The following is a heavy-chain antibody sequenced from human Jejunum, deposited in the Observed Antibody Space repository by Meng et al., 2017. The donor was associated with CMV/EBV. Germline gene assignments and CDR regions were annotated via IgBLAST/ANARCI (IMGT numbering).Heavy chain of an antibody. D-gene: IGHD2-15*01. J-gene: IGHJ6*02. CDR3: ARGKDTVRSGAYYYGVDV. Sequence: SSYWMNWVRRAPGKGLEWVANIKEDGSWTNYVDSVKGRFTISRDNAKNSLYLQINSLREEDTAVYYCARGKDTVRSGAYYYGVDVWGPGTTVTVSS. CDR2: IKEDGSWT. CDR1: SSYW. V-gene: IGHV3-7*01.